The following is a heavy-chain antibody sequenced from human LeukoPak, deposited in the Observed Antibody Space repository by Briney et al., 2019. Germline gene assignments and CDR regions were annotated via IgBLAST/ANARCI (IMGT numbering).Heavy chain of an antibody. D-gene: IGHD3-10*01. J-gene: IGHJ6*02. V-gene: IGHV4-59*01. Sequence: SETLSLTCTVSGGSFSDYYWTWIRQPPGKGLEWIGYSGSAKYNPSLKSRVTISTDTSKRHFSLTLSNVTAADTAVYYCARTSRHYYGSGKNLTPWPAGLDVWGPGTTVAVS. CDR3: ARTSRHYYGSGKNLTPWPAGLDV. CDR1: GGSFSDYY. CDR2: SGSA.